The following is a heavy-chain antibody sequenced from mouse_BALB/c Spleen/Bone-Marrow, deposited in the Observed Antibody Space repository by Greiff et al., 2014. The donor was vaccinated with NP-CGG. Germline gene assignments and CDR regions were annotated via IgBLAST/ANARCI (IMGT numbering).Heavy chain of an antibody. J-gene: IGHJ4*01. CDR2: INSGSGGT. CDR1: GYAFTNYL. CDR3: ARAITDAMDY. D-gene: IGHD2-4*01. V-gene: IGHV1-54*01. Sequence: LVESGAELVRPGTSVKVSCKGSGYAFTNYLIEWAKQRPGQGLEWIGVINSGSGGTKYNEKFKGKATLTADKSSSTAYMQLSSLTTGDSAVYFCARAITDAMDYWGQGTSVTVSS.